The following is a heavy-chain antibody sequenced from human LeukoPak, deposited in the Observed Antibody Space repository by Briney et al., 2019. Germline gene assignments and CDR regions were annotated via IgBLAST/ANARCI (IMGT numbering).Heavy chain of an antibody. D-gene: IGHD2-21*02. J-gene: IGHJ2*01. CDR1: GFTFSTYG. V-gene: IGHV3-30*18. CDR2: RSNDGSNI. Sequence: GRSLRLSCAASGFTFSTYGMHWVRQPPGKGLEWVALRSNDGSNIYYGDSVKGRFTISRDNSKNTLYLQMNSLRADDTAVYFCAKEELPYCGGDCYSSGYFDLWGRGTLVTVSS. CDR3: AKEELPYCGGDCYSSGYFDL.